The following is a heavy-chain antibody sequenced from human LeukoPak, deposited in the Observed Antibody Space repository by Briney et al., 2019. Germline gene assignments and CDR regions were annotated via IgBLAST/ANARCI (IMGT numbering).Heavy chain of an antibody. CDR2: ISSSSSYI. J-gene: IGHJ6*02. V-gene: IGHV3-21*01. CDR1: GFTFSSYS. D-gene: IGHD3/OR15-3a*01. Sequence: XGALRLSCAASGFTFSSYSMNWVRQAPGKGREWVSSISSSSSYIYYADSVKGRFTISRDNAKNSLYLQMNSLRAEDTAVYYCASQGLMNYYYYGMDVWGQGTTVTVSS. CDR3: ASQGLMNYYYYGMDV.